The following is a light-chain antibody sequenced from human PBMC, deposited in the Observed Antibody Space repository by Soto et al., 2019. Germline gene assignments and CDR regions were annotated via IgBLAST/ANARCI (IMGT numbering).Light chain of an antibody. CDR3: QQFNSYSPGA. Sequence: DIQMTQSPSTLSASVGDRVTITCRASQSISSWLAWYQQKPGKAPKLLIYDASSLESGVPSRFSGSGSGTAFTLPTSSLQQADFVTYYCQQFNSYSPGAFGQGTKVEIK. J-gene: IGKJ1*01. V-gene: IGKV1-5*01. CDR2: DAS. CDR1: QSISSW.